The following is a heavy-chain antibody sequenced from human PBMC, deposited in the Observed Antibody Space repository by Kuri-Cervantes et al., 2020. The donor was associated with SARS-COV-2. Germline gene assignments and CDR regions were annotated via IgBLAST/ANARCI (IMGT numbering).Heavy chain of an antibody. CDR3: ARAPDYGDYYYYGMDV. CDR1: GFTFSSYW. D-gene: IGHD4-17*01. CDR2: INSDGSST. J-gene: IGHJ6*02. Sequence: GGSLRLSCAASGFTFSSYWMHWVRQAPGKGLVWVSRINSDGSSTSYADSVKGRFTIPRDNAKNTLYLQMNSLRAEDTAVYYCARAPDYGDYYYYGMDVWGQGTTVTVSS. V-gene: IGHV3-74*01.